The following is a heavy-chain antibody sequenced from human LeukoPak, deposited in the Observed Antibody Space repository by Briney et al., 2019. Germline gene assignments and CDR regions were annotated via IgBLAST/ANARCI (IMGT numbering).Heavy chain of an antibody. J-gene: IGHJ6*03. Sequence: PGGSLRLSCAASGFTFSSYGMSWVRQAPGKGLEWVSAISGSGGSTYYADSVKGRFTISRDNSKNTLYLQMNSLRPDDTAVYYCARVGYCSGGSCYFYRRYYYYYYMDVWGKGTTVTVSS. CDR2: ISGSGGST. CDR3: ARVGYCSGGSCYFYRRYYYYYYMDV. CDR1: GFTFSSYG. V-gene: IGHV3-23*01. D-gene: IGHD2-15*01.